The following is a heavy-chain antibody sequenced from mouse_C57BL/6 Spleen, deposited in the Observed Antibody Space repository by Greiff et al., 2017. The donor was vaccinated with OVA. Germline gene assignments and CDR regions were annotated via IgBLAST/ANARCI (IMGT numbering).Heavy chain of an antibody. V-gene: IGHV5-16*01. Sequence: EVKLMESEGGLVQPGSSMKLSCTASGFTFSDYYMAWVRQVPEKGLEWVANINYDGSSTYYLDSLKSRFIISRDNAKNILYLQMSSLKSEDTATYYCARSGVTALDYWGQGTTLTVSS. CDR2: INYDGSST. CDR3: ARSGVTALDY. CDR1: GFTFSDYY. J-gene: IGHJ2*01. D-gene: IGHD2-13*01.